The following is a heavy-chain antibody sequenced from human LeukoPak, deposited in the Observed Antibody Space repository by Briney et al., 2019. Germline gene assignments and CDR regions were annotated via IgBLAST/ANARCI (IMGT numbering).Heavy chain of an antibody. CDR2: ISNVGGST. D-gene: IGHD5-18*01. J-gene: IGHJ3*01. CDR1: GFTFSSYA. CDR3: AKDAGGYTYGYDAFDV. V-gene: IGHV3-23*01. Sequence: GGSLRLSCAASGFTFSSYAMSWVRQAPGRGLEWVSAISNVGGSTYYADYVNGRFTISRDNSKNTLSLQMNSLRAEDTAVYYRAKDAGGYTYGYDAFDVWGQGTMVTVSS.